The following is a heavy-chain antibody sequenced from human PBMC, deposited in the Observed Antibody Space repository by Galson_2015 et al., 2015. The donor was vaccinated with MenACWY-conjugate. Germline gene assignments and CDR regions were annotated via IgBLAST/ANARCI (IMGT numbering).Heavy chain of an antibody. CDR1: GDSVSSSSAA. CDR2: TYYRSQWYN. Sequence: CAISGDSVSSSSAAWNWIRQSPSRGLEWLGRTYYRSQWYNDFAASVRGRIIITPDTSKNVISLQLNSVTPEDTAVYYCAREAMYSTNFYAIDFWGQGTQVTVSS. D-gene: IGHD2-2*01. V-gene: IGHV6-1*01. J-gene: IGHJ4*02. CDR3: AREAMYSTNFYAIDF.